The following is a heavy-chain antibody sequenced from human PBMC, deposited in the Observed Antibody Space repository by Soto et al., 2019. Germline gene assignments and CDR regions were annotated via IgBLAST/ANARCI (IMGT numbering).Heavy chain of an antibody. D-gene: IGHD1-1*01. Sequence: QVQLVQSGAEVKKPGASVKVSCKASGYPVTTYYMHWVRQAPGQGLEWMGMINPTGGSTSYAPKFQGRVTMTRDTSTSTVYMELSSLRSDDAAMYYWARNVNSWLDYWGQGTLVTVSS. CDR1: GYPVTTYY. J-gene: IGHJ4*02. CDR2: INPTGGST. CDR3: ARNVNSWLDY. V-gene: IGHV1-46*01.